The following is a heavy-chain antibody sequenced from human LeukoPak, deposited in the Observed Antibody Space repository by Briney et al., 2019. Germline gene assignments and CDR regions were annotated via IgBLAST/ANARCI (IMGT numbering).Heavy chain of an antibody. CDR1: GFTVSSNY. Sequence: PGGSLRLSCAASGFTVSSNYMSWVRQAPGKGLEWVSSISSSGSYIYYADSVQGRFTISRDNSKNTLYLQMNSLRAEDTAVYCCAKDREVVVARMDVWGKGPTVTVSS. D-gene: IGHD2-15*01. J-gene: IGHJ6*04. CDR2: ISSSGSYI. CDR3: AKDREVVVARMDV. V-gene: IGHV3-23*01.